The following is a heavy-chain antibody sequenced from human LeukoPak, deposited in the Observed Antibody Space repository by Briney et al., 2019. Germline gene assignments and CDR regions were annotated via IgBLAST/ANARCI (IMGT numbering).Heavy chain of an antibody. J-gene: IGHJ3*02. CDR1: GFTFGDYA. V-gene: IGHV3-49*04. CDR3: TRDLLVGATTTAFDI. D-gene: IGHD1-26*01. Sequence: PGRSLRLSCTASGFTFGDYAMSWVRQAPGKGLEWVGFIRSKAYGGTTEYAASVKGRFTISRDDSKSIAYLQMSSLKTEDTAVYYCTRDLLVGATTTAFDIWGQGTMVTVSS. CDR2: IRSKAYGGTT.